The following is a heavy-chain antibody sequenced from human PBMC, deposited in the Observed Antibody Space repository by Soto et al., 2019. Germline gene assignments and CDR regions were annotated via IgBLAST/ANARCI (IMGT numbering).Heavy chain of an antibody. CDR2: IHYSGRT. CDR3: ANSLRRRGTSRRGGSCYDY. Sequence: QLQLQESGPGLVKPSETLSLTCTVSGGSISSSSYYWGWIRQPPGKGLEWIGSIHYSGRTYYNPSLKSRVTIAVGTSTTQFSLEVSSGTAADTAVYYCANSLRRRGTSRRGGSCYDYWGQGTLVTVSS. CDR1: GGSISSSSYY. J-gene: IGHJ4*02. V-gene: IGHV4-39*01. D-gene: IGHD2-15*01.